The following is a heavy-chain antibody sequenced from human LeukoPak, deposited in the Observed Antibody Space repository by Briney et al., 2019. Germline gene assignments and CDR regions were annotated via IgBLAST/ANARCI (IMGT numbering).Heavy chain of an antibody. D-gene: IGHD1-26*01. CDR1: GFTFSSYE. CDR2: ISSSGSTI. J-gene: IGHJ6*03. V-gene: IGHV3-48*03. CDR3: ARAPGVGATSGYYYYMDV. Sequence: GGSLRLSCAASGFTFSSYEMNWVRQAPGKGLEWVSYISSSGSTIYYADSVKGRFTISRDNAKNSLYLQMNSLRAEDTAVYYCARAPGVGATSGYYYYMDVWGKGTTVTVSS.